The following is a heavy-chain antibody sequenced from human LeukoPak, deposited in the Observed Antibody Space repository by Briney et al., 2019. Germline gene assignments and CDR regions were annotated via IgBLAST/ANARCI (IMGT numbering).Heavy chain of an antibody. CDR2: VDPEDGET. D-gene: IGHD3-10*01. J-gene: IGHJ5*02. V-gene: IGHV1-69-2*01. CDR3: AREEVHNWFDP. Sequence: GASVKVSCKASGYTFTDYYMHWVQQAPGKGLEWMGRVDPEDGETIYAEKFQGRVTITRDTSASTAYMELSSLRSEDTAVYYCAREEVHNWFDPWGQGTLVTVSS. CDR1: GYTFTDYY.